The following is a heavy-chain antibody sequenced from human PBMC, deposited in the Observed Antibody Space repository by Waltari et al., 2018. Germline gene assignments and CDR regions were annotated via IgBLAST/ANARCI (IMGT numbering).Heavy chain of an antibody. Sequence: QLQLQESGPGLVKPSETLSLTCTVSGGSISSSGSYWGWIRQPPGKGLEWIGSISYIGITYYNTSLMSRVTISVDTSKNQFSLKLTSVIAAETAVFYCARFSKSANWIDPWGQGTLVTVSS. CDR2: ISYIGIT. V-gene: IGHV4-39*01. J-gene: IGHJ5*02. D-gene: IGHD3-3*02. CDR1: GGSISSSGSY. CDR3: ARFSKSANWIDP.